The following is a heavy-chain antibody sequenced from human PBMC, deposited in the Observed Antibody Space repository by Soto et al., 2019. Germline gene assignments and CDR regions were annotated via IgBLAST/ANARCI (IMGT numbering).Heavy chain of an antibody. CDR2: MNPNSGNT. J-gene: IGHJ4*02. D-gene: IGHD3-9*01. CDR1: GYTFTSYD. Sequence: ASVKVSCKASGYTFTSYDINWVRQATGQGLEWMGWMNPNSGNTGYAQKFQGRVTMTRNTSISTAYMELSSLRSEDTAVYYCASRYYDILTGYYDTFDYWGQGTLVTVSS. V-gene: IGHV1-8*01. CDR3: ASRYYDILTGYYDTFDY.